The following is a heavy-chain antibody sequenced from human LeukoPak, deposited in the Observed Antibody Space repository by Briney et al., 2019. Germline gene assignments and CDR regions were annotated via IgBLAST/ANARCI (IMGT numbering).Heavy chain of an antibody. CDR1: GFTFSDYT. D-gene: IGHD6-19*01. CDR2: IRSGGSTR. CDR3: ARGLRYYSSGCFVDY. V-gene: IGHV3-11*04. Sequence: PGGSLRLSCAASGFTFSDYTMSWIRQAPGKGLEWVSYIRSGGSTRYYTDSVKGRFTISRDNAKNSLYLQMNSLRAEDTAVYYCARGLRYYSSGCFVDYWGQGTLVTASS. J-gene: IGHJ4*02.